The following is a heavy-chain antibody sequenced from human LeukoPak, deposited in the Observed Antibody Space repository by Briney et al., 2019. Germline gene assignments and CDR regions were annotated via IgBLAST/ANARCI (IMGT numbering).Heavy chain of an antibody. CDR2: ISWDGGST. CDR3: AKDSGGNIFDY. V-gene: IGHV3-43*01. J-gene: IGHJ4*02. Sequence: GGSLRLSCAASGFTFDDYTMHWVRQAPGKDLEWVSLISWDGGSTYYADSVKGRFTISRDNSKNSLYLQMNSLRTEDTALYYCAKDSGGNIFDYWGQGTLVTVSS. D-gene: IGHD4-23*01. CDR1: GFTFDDYT.